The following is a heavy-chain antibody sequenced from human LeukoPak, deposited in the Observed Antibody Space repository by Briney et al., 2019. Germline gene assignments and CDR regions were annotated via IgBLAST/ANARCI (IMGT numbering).Heavy chain of an antibody. CDR2: IKQDGSEK. CDR1: GFTFSSYW. D-gene: IGHD6-13*01. V-gene: IGHV3-7*01. CDR3: ARPIAAAVNWFDP. Sequence: GGSLRLSCAASGFTFSSYWMSWVRQAPGKGLEWVANIKQDGSEKYYVDSVKGRFTISRDNAKNSLYLQMNSLRAEDTAVYYCARPIAAAVNWFDPWGQGTLVTVS. J-gene: IGHJ5*02.